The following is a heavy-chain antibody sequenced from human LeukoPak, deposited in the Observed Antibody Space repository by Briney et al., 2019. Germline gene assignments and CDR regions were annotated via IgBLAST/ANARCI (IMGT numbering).Heavy chain of an antibody. CDR1: GYSFTSYY. CDR3: ARAAVAGTEEGVSLDY. J-gene: IGHJ4*02. CDR2: INPSDGST. D-gene: IGHD6-19*01. V-gene: IGHV1-46*01. Sequence: ASVKVSCKASGYSFTSYYIHWVRQAPGQGREWMGIINPSDGSTSYAQKFQGRVTMTRDTSPTTVYMELSSLRFEDTAVYYCARAAVAGTEEGVSLDYWGQGTLVTVSS.